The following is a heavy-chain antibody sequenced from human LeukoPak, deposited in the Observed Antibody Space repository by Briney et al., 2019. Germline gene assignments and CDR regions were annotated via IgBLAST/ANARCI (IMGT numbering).Heavy chain of an antibody. Sequence: GGSLRLSCAASGFTFSSYGMHWVRQAPGKGLEWVAVISYDGSNKYYPDSVKGRFTISRDNSKNTLYLQMNSLRTEDTAVYYCAKDVGGIVGVKWAFDIWGQGTMVTVSS. CDR1: GFTFSSYG. V-gene: IGHV3-30*18. D-gene: IGHD1-26*01. J-gene: IGHJ3*02. CDR3: AKDVGGIVGVKWAFDI. CDR2: ISYDGSNK.